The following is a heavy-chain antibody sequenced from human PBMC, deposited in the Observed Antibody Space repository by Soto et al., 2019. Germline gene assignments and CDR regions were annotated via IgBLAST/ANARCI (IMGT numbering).Heavy chain of an antibody. CDR2: ISGGGDGT. D-gene: IGHD2-8*01. CDR3: AKKGLGSLATYCTTGDCHYAFDV. J-gene: IGHJ3*01. V-gene: IGHV3-23*01. CDR1: GFTFYNYA. Sequence: EVQLLESGGGLVRPGGSLRLSCAASGFTFYNYAMNWVRQAPGKGLEWVSTISGGGDGTYYADSVKGRFTISRDNSRNTVYLQMNRLRAEDTAVYYCAKKGLGSLATYCTTGDCHYAFDVWGQGTLVTVPS.